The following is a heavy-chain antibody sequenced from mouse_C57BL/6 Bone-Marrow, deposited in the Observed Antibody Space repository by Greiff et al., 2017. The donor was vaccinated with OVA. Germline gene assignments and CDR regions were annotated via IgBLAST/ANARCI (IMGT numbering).Heavy chain of an antibody. CDR3: ARRRRDYYAMDY. V-gene: IGHV5-16*01. CDR1: GFTFSDYY. J-gene: IGHJ4*01. CDR2: INYDGSST. Sequence: EVNVVESEGGLVQPGSSMKLSCTASGFTFSDYYMAWVRQIPEKGLEWVANINYDGSSTYYLDSLKSRFIISRDNAKNILYLQMSSLKAEDTATYYCARRRRDYYAMDYWGQGTSVTGSS.